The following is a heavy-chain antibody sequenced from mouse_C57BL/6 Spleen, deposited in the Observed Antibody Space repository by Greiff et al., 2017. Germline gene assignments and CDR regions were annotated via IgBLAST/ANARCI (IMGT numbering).Heavy chain of an antibody. V-gene: IGHV14-4*01. J-gene: IGHJ1*03. Sequence: EVQLQQSGAELVRPGASVKLSCTASGFNIKDDYMHWVKQRPEQGLEWIGWIDPENGDTEYASKFQGKATIKADTSSNTAYLQLSSLTSEDTAVYYCTTDRGSRFSSRYFDVWGTGTTVTVSS. D-gene: IGHD1-1*01. CDR1: GFNIKDDY. CDR3: TTDRGSRFSSRYFDV. CDR2: IDPENGDT.